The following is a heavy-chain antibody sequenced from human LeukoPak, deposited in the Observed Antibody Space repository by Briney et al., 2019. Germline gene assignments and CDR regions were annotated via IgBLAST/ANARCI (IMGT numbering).Heavy chain of an antibody. V-gene: IGHV4-34*01. Sequence: SETLSLTCAVYRGSFSGYYWSWIRQPPGKGLEWIGEINHSGSTNYNPSLKSRVTISVDTSKNQFSLKLSSVTAADTAVYYCARRRGSGSYDYYYGMDVWGQGTTVTVSS. J-gene: IGHJ6*02. CDR1: RGSFSGYY. D-gene: IGHD1-26*01. CDR2: INHSGST. CDR3: ARRRGSGSYDYYYGMDV.